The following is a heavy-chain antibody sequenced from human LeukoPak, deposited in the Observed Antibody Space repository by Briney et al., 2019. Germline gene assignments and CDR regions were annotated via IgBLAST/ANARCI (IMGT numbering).Heavy chain of an antibody. J-gene: IGHJ3*02. CDR2: MNPNSGNT. CDR3: ASGVSSGADAFDI. V-gene: IGHV1-8*01. D-gene: IGHD6-19*01. Sequence: ASVTVSCKASGYTFTSYAIDWVRQAAGQGLEWMGWMNPNSGNTGYAQKFQGRVTMTRNTSISTAYMELSSLRSEDTAVYYCASGVSSGADAFDIWGQGTMVTVSS. CDR1: GYTFTSYA.